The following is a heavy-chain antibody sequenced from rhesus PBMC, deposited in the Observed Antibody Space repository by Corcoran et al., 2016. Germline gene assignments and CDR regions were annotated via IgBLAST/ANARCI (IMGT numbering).Heavy chain of an antibody. CDR1: GGSVSSSNW. V-gene: IGHV4-65*01. D-gene: IGHD2-21*01. Sequence: QVQLQESGPGLVKPSETLSLTCAVSGGSVSSSNWWSWIRQPPGKGLGWIGYISGRSGRPYYNPSLKSRVTISTDTSKNQFSLKLSSVTAADTAVYYCARAVVYWGQGVLVTVSS. J-gene: IGHJ4*01. CDR2: ISGRSGRP. CDR3: ARAVVY.